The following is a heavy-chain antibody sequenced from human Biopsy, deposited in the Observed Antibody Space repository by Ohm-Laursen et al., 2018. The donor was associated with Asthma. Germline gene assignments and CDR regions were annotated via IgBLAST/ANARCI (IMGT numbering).Heavy chain of an antibody. V-gene: IGHV3-30*18. Sequence: SLRLSCTASVFTFTNYGMHWVRQAPGKGLEWVAFISYDGSKTYYADSVKGRFSISRDNSKSTLYLQMNSLRAEDTALYYCTKDPFGWSGNYFGTDVWGQGTTVTVSS. D-gene: IGHD3-9*01. CDR1: VFTFTNYG. CDR2: ISYDGSKT. J-gene: IGHJ6*02. CDR3: TKDPFGWSGNYFGTDV.